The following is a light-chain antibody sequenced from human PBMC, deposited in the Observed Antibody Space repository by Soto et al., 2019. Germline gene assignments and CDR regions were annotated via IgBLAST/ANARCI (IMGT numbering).Light chain of an antibody. CDR2: EVS. V-gene: IGLV2-14*01. CDR1: SSDVGGYNY. J-gene: IGLJ1*01. Sequence: QSALTQPASVSGSPGQSITISCTGTSSDVGGYNYVSRYQQHPGKAPKLMIYEVSNRPSGVSNRFSGSKSGNTASLTISGLQAEDEADYYCSSYTSSSTPYVFGTGTKLTV. CDR3: SSYTSSSTPYV.